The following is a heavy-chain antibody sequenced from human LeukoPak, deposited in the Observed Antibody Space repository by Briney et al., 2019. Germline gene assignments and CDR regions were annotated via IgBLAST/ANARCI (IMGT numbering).Heavy chain of an antibody. Sequence: GASVKVSCKASGYTFTSYDINWVRQATGQGLEWMGWMNPNSGNTGYAQKFQGRVTMTRNTFISTAYMELSSLRSEDTAVYYCARVLPEYYDFWSGYAFDIWGQGTMVTVSS. J-gene: IGHJ3*02. CDR2: MNPNSGNT. D-gene: IGHD3-3*01. CDR1: GYTFTSYD. CDR3: ARVLPEYYDFWSGYAFDI. V-gene: IGHV1-8*01.